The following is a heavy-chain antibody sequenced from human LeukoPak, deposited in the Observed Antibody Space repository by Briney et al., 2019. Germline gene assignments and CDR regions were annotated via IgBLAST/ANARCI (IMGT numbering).Heavy chain of an antibody. D-gene: IGHD4-23*01. Sequence: RAGGSLRFSCAASGFTFSSYVIHWVRQAPGKGLEWVAHISYDGSDKYYADSVKGRFTISRDNAKNSLYLQMNSLRAEDTAVYYCARDDERLDYDGPGYWGQGTLVTVSS. CDR1: GFTFSSYV. V-gene: IGHV3-30-3*01. CDR2: ISYDGSDK. CDR3: ARDDERLDYDGPGY. J-gene: IGHJ4*02.